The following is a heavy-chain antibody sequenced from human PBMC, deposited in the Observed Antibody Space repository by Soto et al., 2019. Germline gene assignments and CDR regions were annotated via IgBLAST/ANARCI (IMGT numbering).Heavy chain of an antibody. CDR3: VRPAGIGAAGTEFGY. J-gene: IGHJ4*02. D-gene: IGHD6-13*01. CDR1: GSSYSSYA. V-gene: IGHV3-23*01. Sequence: LRRPGLAGGSSYSSYARSWVRQAPGKGLESVPGISGSGGSTHYAGSVKGRFTISRDNSKNTRDLQMTSLRAEDTAVYYFVRPAGIGAAGTEFGYWGRESRCTVAS. CDR2: ISGSGGST.